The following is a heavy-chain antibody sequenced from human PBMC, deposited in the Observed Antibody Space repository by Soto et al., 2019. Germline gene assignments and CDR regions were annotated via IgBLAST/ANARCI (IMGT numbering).Heavy chain of an antibody. CDR2: ISNDGSNY. CDR3: ARGTTLAIFDYGMDV. CDR1: GFTFTSYA. V-gene: IGHV3-30-3*01. J-gene: IGHJ6*02. Sequence: QVQLVESGGGVVQPGRSLRLSCAASGFTFTSYAMHWVRQAPGKGLEWVAVISNDGSNYYYADSVRGRFTISRDNTKNTLLLQMSSLRGEDSGVYYCARGTTLAIFDYGMDVWGQGTTVTVSS. D-gene: IGHD3-3*01.